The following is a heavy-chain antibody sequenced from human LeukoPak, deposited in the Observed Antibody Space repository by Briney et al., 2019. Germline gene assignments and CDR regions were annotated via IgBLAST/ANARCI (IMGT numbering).Heavy chain of an antibody. CDR3: ARGIFGVVMYFDY. Sequence: SETLSLTCTVSGGSISSGSYYWSWIRQPAGKGLEWIGRIYTSGSTNYNPSLKSRVTISVDTSKNQFSLKLSSVTAADTAVYYCARGIFGVVMYFDYWGQGTLVTVSS. CDR2: IYTSGST. CDR1: GGSISSGSYY. J-gene: IGHJ4*02. D-gene: IGHD3-3*01. V-gene: IGHV4-61*02.